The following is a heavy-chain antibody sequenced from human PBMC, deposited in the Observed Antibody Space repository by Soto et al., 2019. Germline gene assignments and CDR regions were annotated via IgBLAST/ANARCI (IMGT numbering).Heavy chain of an antibody. Sequence: GGSLRLSCAASGFTFSSYAMSWVRQAPGKGLEWVSGISGSGDSTYYAESVKGRFTISRDKSKNTLYLQMNSLRAEDAAVYYCAKTYCSSASCPKTAFYYYDGMDVWGQGTTVTVSS. CDR2: ISGSGDST. CDR3: AKTYCSSASCPKTAFYYYDGMDV. D-gene: IGHD2-2*01. V-gene: IGHV3-23*01. J-gene: IGHJ6*02. CDR1: GFTFSSYA.